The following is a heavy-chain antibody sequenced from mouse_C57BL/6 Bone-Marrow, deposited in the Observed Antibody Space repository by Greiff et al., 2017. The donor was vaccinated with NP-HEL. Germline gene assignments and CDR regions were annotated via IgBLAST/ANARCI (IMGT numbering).Heavy chain of an antibody. D-gene: IGHD2-4*01. CDR2: INYDGSST. Sequence: EVMLVESAGGLVQPGSSMKLSCTASGFTFSDYYMAWVRQVPEKGLDWVANINYDGSSTYYLDSLKSRFIISRDNAKNILYLQMRSLKSEDTATYYCAREGGLRRRTYAMDYWGQGTSVTVSS. J-gene: IGHJ4*01. CDR1: GFTFSDYY. CDR3: AREGGLRRRTYAMDY. V-gene: IGHV5-16*01.